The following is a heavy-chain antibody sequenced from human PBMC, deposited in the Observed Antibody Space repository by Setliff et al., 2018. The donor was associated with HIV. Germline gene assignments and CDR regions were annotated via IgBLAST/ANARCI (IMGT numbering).Heavy chain of an antibody. Sequence: SETLSLTCTVSGGSISSYYWSWIRQPPGKGLEWIGYIYYSGSTNYNPSLKCPVTISLDTSKNQFSLKLTSVTAADTAVYYCARYSPRGYTLTGPYWGQGTLVTVSS. CDR3: ARYSPRGYTLTGPY. V-gene: IGHV4-59*01. CDR2: IYYSGST. J-gene: IGHJ4*02. CDR1: GGSISSYY. D-gene: IGHD6-25*01.